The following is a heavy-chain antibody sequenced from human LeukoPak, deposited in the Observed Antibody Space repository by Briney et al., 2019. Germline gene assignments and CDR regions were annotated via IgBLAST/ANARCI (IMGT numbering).Heavy chain of an antibody. CDR3: ARDAPGGGSYYGSDAFDI. V-gene: IGHV3-21*01. Sequence: GGSLRLSCAASGFTFSSYSMNWVRQAPGKGLEWVSSISSSSRYIYYADSVKGRFTISRDNAKNSLYLQMNSLRAEDTAVYYCARDAPGGGSYYGSDAFDIWGQGTMVTVSS. J-gene: IGHJ3*02. CDR2: ISSSSRYI. CDR1: GFTFSSYS. D-gene: IGHD1-26*01.